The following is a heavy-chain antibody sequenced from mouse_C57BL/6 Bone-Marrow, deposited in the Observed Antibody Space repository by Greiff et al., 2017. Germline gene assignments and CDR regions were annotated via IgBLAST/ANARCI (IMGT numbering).Heavy chain of an antibody. Sequence: VQLQQSGAELVKPGASVKLSCTASGFNIQDYYMHWVKQRTEQGLAWIGRIDPEDGETKYAPQFQGKATITADTSSNTAYLQLSSLTSEDTAVYYCAPHYYGKGFNVGGTRATVTVSS. CDR1: GFNIQDYY. V-gene: IGHV14-2*01. D-gene: IGHD1-2*01. CDR3: APHYYGKGFNV. CDR2: IDPEDGET. J-gene: IGHJ1*03.